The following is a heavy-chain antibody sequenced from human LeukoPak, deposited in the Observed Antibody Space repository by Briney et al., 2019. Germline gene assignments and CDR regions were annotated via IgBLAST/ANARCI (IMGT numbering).Heavy chain of an antibody. Sequence: SQTLSLTCAISGDSVSSNSATWNWIRQSPSRGLEWLGRAYYRSKWYNDYAVSVKSRITIKPDTSKNQFSLQLNSVTPEDTAVYYCARDRSGYSGSYGSGFDYWGQGTLVTVSS. J-gene: IGHJ4*02. CDR3: ARDRSGYSGSYGSGFDY. V-gene: IGHV6-1*01. CDR2: AYYRSKWYN. D-gene: IGHD1-26*01. CDR1: GDSVSSNSAT.